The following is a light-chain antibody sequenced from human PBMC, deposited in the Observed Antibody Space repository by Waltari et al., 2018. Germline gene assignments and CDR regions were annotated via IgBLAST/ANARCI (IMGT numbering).Light chain of an antibody. Sequence: QSVLTQPPLASGTPGQRVTISCSGNSSNIGINTVTWYQPLPGTAPKLLTYANYRRPSGVPDRSSASKSDTSASLAISGLQSEDEADYFCATWDDSLNGRVFGGGTKLAVL. CDR3: ATWDDSLNGRV. J-gene: IGLJ3*02. CDR2: ANY. V-gene: IGLV1-44*01. CDR1: SSNIGINT.